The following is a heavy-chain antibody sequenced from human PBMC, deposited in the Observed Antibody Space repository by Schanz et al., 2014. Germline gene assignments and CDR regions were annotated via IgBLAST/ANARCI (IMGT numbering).Heavy chain of an antibody. CDR2: IFHSGTT. CDR1: GGSISSGVW. D-gene: IGHD2-21*01. CDR3: TRSTLWSYDV. Sequence: QVQLQESGPGLVKPSGTLSLTCVVSGGSISSGVWWTWARQSPGKGLEWIGEIFHSGTTNYNPSLESRFTFSVDKSKTQFSLILSSMTAADTAVYYCTRSTLWSYDVWGRGTMVIVSS. V-gene: IGHV4-4*02. J-gene: IGHJ3*01.